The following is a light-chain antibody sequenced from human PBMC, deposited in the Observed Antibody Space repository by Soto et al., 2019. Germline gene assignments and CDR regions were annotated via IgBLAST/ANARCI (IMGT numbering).Light chain of an antibody. J-gene: IGKJ5*01. Sequence: DIQMTQSPSSVSASVGDRVTITCRSSEDISTWLAWYQQKPGKAPNLLIYSASSLQTGVPSRFIGSGSGTDFTLTISTLQPEDFATYYCQQSYTSPPITFGPGTRLEIK. CDR3: QQSYTSPPIT. CDR1: EDISTW. CDR2: SAS. V-gene: IGKV1-12*01.